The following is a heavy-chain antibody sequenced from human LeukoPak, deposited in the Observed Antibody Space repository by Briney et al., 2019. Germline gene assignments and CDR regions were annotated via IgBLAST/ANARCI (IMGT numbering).Heavy chain of an antibody. D-gene: IGHD2-2*01. CDR1: GYTFTSYG. V-gene: IGHV1-18*04. CDR2: ISAYSGNT. Sequence: ASVKVSCKASGYTFTSYGISWVRQAPGQGLEWMGWISAYSGNTNYAQKLQGRVTMTTDTSTSTAYVELRSLRTDDPAVYYCARDFVVPAANADYWGRGPLVTASS. CDR3: ARDFVVPAANADY. J-gene: IGHJ4*02.